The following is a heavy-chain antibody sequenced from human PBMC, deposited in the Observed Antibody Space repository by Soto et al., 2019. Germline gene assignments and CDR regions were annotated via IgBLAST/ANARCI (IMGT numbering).Heavy chain of an antibody. CDR2: IYYSGST. CDR3: ARDHRVRTPYYYYYYGRDV. V-gene: IGHV4-59*01. J-gene: IGHJ6*02. Sequence: PSETLSLTCTVSGGSISSYYWSWIRQPPGKGLEWIGYIYYSGSTNYNPSLKSRVTISVDTSKNQFSLKLSSVTAADTAVYYCARDHRVRTPYYYYYYGRDVWGQGTTVTVSS. CDR1: GGSISSYY. D-gene: IGHD3-10*01.